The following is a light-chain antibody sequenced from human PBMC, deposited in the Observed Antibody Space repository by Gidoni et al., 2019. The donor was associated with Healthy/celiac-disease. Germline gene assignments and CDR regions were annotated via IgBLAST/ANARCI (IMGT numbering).Light chain of an antibody. J-gene: IGKJ3*01. CDR1: QSVSSY. Sequence: EIVLTQSPATLSLSPGERATLSCRASQSVSSYLAWYQQKPGQAPRLLIYDASNSATGIPARFSGSGSGTDFTLTISSLEPEDFAVYYCQQRSNWPPLFTFXPXTKVDIK. CDR2: DAS. CDR3: QQRSNWPPLFT. V-gene: IGKV3-11*01.